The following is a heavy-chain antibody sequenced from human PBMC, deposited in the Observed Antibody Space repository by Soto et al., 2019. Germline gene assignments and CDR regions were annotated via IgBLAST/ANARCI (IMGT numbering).Heavy chain of an antibody. CDR2: IYHSGST. J-gene: IGHJ4*02. CDR3: ARALPGGSRPIDY. Sequence: PSETLSLTCAVSGGSISSSNWWSWVRQPPGKGLEWIGEIYHSGSTNYNPSLKSRVTISVDKSKNQFSLKLSSVTAADTAVYYCARALPGGSRPIDYWGQGTLVTVSS. CDR1: GGSISSSNW. D-gene: IGHD1-26*01. V-gene: IGHV4-4*02.